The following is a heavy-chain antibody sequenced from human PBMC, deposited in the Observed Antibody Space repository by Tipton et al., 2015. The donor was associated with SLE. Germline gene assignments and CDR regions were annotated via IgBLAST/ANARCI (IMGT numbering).Heavy chain of an antibody. Sequence: GSLRLSCAASGFTFSSYSMNWVRQAPGKGLEWVSSISSSSSYIYYADSVKGRFTISRDNAKNSLYLQMNSLRAEDTAVYYCAKYYYGSGNSWYFDLRGRGTLVTVSS. CDR2: ISSSSSYI. D-gene: IGHD3-10*01. V-gene: IGHV3-21*01. CDR1: GFTFSSYS. CDR3: AKYYYGSGNSWYFDL. J-gene: IGHJ2*01.